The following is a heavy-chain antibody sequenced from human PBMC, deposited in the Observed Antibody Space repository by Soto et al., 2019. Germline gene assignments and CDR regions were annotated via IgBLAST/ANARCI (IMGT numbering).Heavy chain of an antibody. Sequence: QVQLVQSGAEVKKPGSSVKVSCKVSGGTFSNYAIDWVRLAPGHGLEWMGGIVPILGTTYYTQKVQGRATIIADDSTTTADLEMSSLRSEDTAIYYCARVEAVAGLYNYHGLDVWGQGTAVTVSS. J-gene: IGHJ6*02. V-gene: IGHV1-69*11. D-gene: IGHD6-19*01. CDR1: GGTFSNYA. CDR3: ARVEAVAGLYNYHGLDV. CDR2: IVPILGTT.